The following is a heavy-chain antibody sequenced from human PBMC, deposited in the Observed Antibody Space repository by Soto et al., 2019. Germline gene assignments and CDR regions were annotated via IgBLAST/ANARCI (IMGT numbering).Heavy chain of an antibody. J-gene: IGHJ6*02. CDR3: ARVPDV. Sequence: PSETLSLTCAVHGGSFSDYYWSWIRQPPGKGLEWIGEINYSGRTNYNPSLKSRVTISVDTSKNQFPLKLSSVTAADTAVYYCARVPDVWGQGTTVTVSS. CDR2: INYSGRT. V-gene: IGHV4-34*01. CDR1: GGSFSDYY.